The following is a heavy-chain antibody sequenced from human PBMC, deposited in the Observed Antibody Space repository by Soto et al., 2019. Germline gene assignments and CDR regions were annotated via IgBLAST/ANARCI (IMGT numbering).Heavy chain of an antibody. V-gene: IGHV1-69*01. CDR3: ARSQGSSTSLEIYYYYYYGMDV. D-gene: IGHD2-2*01. Sequence: QVQLVQSGAEVKKPGSSVKVSCKASGGTFSSYAISWVRQAPGQGLEWMGGIIPISGTANYAQKFQGRVTITADESTSIAYMELSSLSSEDTAVYYCARSQGSSTSLEIYYYYYYGMDVWGQGTTVTVSS. CDR2: IIPISGTA. CDR1: GGTFSSYA. J-gene: IGHJ6*02.